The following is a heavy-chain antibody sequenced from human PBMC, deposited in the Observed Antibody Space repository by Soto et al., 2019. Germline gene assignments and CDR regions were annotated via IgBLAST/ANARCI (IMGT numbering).Heavy chain of an antibody. J-gene: IGHJ4*02. CDR3: ARHRVAVDSTYFDY. CDR2: TYYRSKWYN. CDR1: GDSVSSNNVA. Sequence: QTLSLTCVISGDSVSSNNVAWNWIRQSPSRGLEWLGRTYYRSKWYNNYAVSVKSRTTINADTSKNQFSLQLASVTHEDTAVYYCARHRVAVDSTYFDYWGQGTLVTVSS. D-gene: IGHD6-19*01. V-gene: IGHV6-1*01.